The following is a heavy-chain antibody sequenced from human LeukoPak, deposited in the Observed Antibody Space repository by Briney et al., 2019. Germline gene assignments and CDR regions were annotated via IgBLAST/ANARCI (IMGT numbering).Heavy chain of an antibody. J-gene: IGHJ3*02. CDR2: INHSGST. V-gene: IGHV4-34*01. CDR1: GGSFSGYY. D-gene: IGHD4-17*01. CDR3: AREFHYGDDNRGGAFDI. Sequence: PSETLSLTCAVYGGSFSGYYWSWIRQPPGKGLEWIGEINHSGSTNYNPSLKSRVTISVDTSKNQFSLKLSSVTAADTAVYYCAREFHYGDDNRGGAFDIWGQGTMVTVSS.